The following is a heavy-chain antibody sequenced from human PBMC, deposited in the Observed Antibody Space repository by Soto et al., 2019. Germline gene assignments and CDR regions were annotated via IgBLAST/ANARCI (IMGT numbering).Heavy chain of an antibody. D-gene: IGHD3-22*01. CDR3: ARPILYYDSNPGAFDI. J-gene: IGHJ3*02. Sequence: GASVKVSCKASGGTFSTSAVSWVRQAPGQGLEWMGGIVPIFGTTNYAQKFLGRVTITADKSTSTAYMELSSLRSEDTAVYYCARPILYYDSNPGAFDIWGQGTMVTVSS. CDR2: IVPIFGTT. CDR1: GGTFSTSA. V-gene: IGHV1-69*06.